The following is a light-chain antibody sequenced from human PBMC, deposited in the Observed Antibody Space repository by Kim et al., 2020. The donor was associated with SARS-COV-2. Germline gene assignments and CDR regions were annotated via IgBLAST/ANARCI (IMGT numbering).Light chain of an antibody. CDR3: QTWATDIRL. Sequence: QLVLTQSPSASASLGASVKLTCTLSSGHSNYAIAWHQQQPEKGPRYLMKVNSDGSHSKGDGIPDRFSGSSSGAERYLTISSLQSEDEADYYCQTWATDIRLFGGGTQLTVL. V-gene: IGLV4-69*01. J-gene: IGLJ3*02. CDR2: VNSDGSH. CDR1: SGHSNYA.